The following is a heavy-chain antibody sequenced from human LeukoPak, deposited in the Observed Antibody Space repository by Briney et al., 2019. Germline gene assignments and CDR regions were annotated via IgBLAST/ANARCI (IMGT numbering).Heavy chain of an antibody. Sequence: GGSLRLSCAASGFRFSSYDTHWVRQAPGKGLEWVTFIEPDGTKEYYADSVKGRFTISRDNSKNTVYVQMNTLRAEDTAVYYCAKEGSGWYYLDYWGQGTVVTVSS. V-gene: IGHV3-30*02. CDR2: IEPDGTKE. D-gene: IGHD6-19*01. CDR1: GFRFSSYD. J-gene: IGHJ4*02. CDR3: AKEGSGWYYLDY.